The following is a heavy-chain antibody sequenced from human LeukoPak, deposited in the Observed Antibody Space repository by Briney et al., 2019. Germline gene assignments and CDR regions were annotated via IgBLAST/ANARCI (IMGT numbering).Heavy chain of an antibody. CDR3: ARVWYYYGSGSYYDY. D-gene: IGHD3-10*01. V-gene: IGHV1-18*01. J-gene: IGHJ4*02. Sequence: ASVKVSCKASGYTFTSYGISWVRQAPGQGLEWMGWISAYNGNTNYAQKLQGRVTMTTDISTSTAYMELRSLRSDDTAVYYCARVWYYYGSGSYYDYWGQGTLVTVSS. CDR1: GYTFTSYG. CDR2: ISAYNGNT.